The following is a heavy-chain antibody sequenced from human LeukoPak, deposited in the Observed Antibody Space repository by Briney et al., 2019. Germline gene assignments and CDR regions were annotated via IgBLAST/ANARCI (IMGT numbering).Heavy chain of an antibody. D-gene: IGHD3-22*01. CDR2: IYPANSDS. CDR1: GYSFTSYW. V-gene: IGHV5-51*01. Sequence: GESLKISCKASGYSFTSYWIGWVRQMPGKGLEWMGIIYPANSDSRYSPSFQGQVTISADKSISTAYLQWSSLKASDTAIYYCARTYYGSSKYYYGMDVWGQGTTVTVSS. CDR3: ARTYYGSSKYYYGMDV. J-gene: IGHJ6*02.